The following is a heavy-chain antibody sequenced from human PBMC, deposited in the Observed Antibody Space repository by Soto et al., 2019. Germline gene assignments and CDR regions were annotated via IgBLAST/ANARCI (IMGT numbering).Heavy chain of an antibody. V-gene: IGHV1-18*04. D-gene: IGHD3-22*01. CDR3: ARDWSRHYDNSALIWFY. J-gene: IGHJ4*02. Sequence: GASVKVSCKASGYTFRSYGISWVRQAPGQGLEWVGWISAYNGDTHYAPKFQDRITLTTETSTDTAYMELRSLRLDDTAVYYCARDWSRHYDNSALIWFYWGQGSLVTVS. CDR2: ISAYNGDT. CDR1: GYTFRSYG.